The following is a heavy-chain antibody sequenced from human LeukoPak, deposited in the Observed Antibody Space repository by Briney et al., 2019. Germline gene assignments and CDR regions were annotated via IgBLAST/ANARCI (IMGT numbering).Heavy chain of an antibody. CDR3: GSNAGRALYYYDYYRMDV. CDR2: LNPNSGNT. CDR1: GYTFTIYD. D-gene: IGHD1-14*01. Sequence: ASVKVSCKASGYTFTIYDINWVRQAPGQGLEWMGWLNPNSGNTGYAQKFQGRVTLTRNTSINTVYMELSSLRSEDTAVYYCGSNAGRALYYYDYYRMDVWGQGTTVTVAS. V-gene: IGHV1-8*01. J-gene: IGHJ6*02.